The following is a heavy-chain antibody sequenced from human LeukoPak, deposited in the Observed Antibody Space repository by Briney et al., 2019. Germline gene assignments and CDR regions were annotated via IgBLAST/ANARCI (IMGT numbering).Heavy chain of an antibody. J-gene: IGHJ4*02. CDR1: EFTFSTYW. Sequence: KAGGSLRLSCAASEFTFSTYWMSWIRQPPGKGLEWIGEINHSGSTNYNPSLKSRVTISVDTSKNQFSLKLSSVTAADTAVYYCAIGDYYDNYWGQGTLVTVSS. V-gene: IGHV4-34*08. CDR3: AIGDYYDNY. CDR2: INHSGST. D-gene: IGHD3-22*01.